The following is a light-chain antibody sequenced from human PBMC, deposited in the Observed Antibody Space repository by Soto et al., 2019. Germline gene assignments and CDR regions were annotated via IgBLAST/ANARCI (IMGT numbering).Light chain of an antibody. CDR1: QSISSD. Sequence: ELVMTQSPDMLSVSPGESATLXXRIRQSISSDLAWYQQKPGQAPRLXXYDTSTRATSIPARFSGSGSGTEFTLTISGLQSEDFAVYYCLHYNKRPRWTFGQGTKVDI. V-gene: IGKV3-15*01. CDR2: DTS. CDR3: LHYNKRPRWT. J-gene: IGKJ1*01.